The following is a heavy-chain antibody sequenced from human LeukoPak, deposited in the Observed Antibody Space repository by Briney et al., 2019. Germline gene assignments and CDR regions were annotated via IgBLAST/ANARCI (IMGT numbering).Heavy chain of an antibody. D-gene: IGHD6-19*01. Sequence: PGGSLRLSCAASGFTFDDYAMHWVRQAPGKGLEWVSGISWNSGSIGYADSVKGRFTISRDNAKNSLYLQMNSLRAEDTALYYCATGLEGLGSLDAFDIWGQGTMVTVSS. CDR2: ISWNSGSI. CDR1: GFTFDDYA. J-gene: IGHJ3*02. V-gene: IGHV3-9*01. CDR3: ATGLEGLGSLDAFDI.